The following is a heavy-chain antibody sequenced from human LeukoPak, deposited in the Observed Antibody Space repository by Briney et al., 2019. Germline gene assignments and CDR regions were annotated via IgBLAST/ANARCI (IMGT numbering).Heavy chain of an antibody. J-gene: IGHJ4*02. D-gene: IGHD3-22*01. CDR1: GGPISSGGYY. CDR3: AREGYYDSSGYSIDY. CDR2: IYYSGST. V-gene: IGHV4-31*03. Sequence: SQTLSLTCTVSGGPISSGGYYWSWIRQHPGKGLEWIGYIYYSGSTYYNPSLKSRVTISVDTSKNQFSLKLSSVTAADTAVYYCAREGYYDSSGYSIDYWGQGTLVTVSS.